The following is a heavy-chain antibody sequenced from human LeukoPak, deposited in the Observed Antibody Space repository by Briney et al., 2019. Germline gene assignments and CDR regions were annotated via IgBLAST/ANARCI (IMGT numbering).Heavy chain of an antibody. CDR2: ISGNSVGTT. V-gene: IGHV3-23*01. Sequence: GGSLRLSCAASGFTFSSYGMSWVRQAPGKGLEWVSTISGNSVGTTYYADSVKGRFTISRDNSKNTLYLQMNSLRAEDAAIYYCARRSVSGANEYYFNYWGQGTLVTVSS. CDR1: GFTFSSYG. D-gene: IGHD4/OR15-4a*01. J-gene: IGHJ4*02. CDR3: ARRSVSGANEYYFNY.